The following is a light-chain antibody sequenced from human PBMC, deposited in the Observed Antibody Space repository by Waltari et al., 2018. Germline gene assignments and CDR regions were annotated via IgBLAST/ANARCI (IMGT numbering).Light chain of an antibody. V-gene: IGKV3-11*01. CDR1: QSVSYY. CDR2: DAS. J-gene: IGKJ4*01. CDR3: QQRTNWPLT. Sequence: EVVLTQSPATLSLSPGERATLSCRASQSVSYYLAWYHQKPGQAPRLLIYDASNRATGIPARFSGSGSGTDFTLTISSLEPEDFAVDYGQQRTNWPLTFGGGTKVEI.